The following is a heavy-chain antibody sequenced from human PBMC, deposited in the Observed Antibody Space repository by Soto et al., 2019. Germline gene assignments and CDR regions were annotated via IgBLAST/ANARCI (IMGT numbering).Heavy chain of an antibody. V-gene: IGHV3-30*18. CDR1: GLPFRDYA. J-gene: IGHJ4*02. D-gene: IGHD6-19*01. CDR3: AKGGRQWLVTSDFNY. Sequence: VQLVESGGGGVQPGGSLGLSFEASGLPFRDYAMNWFRRAPGRGLGWVAVVSHDGRNTHYADSVKGRFTISRDSSKNTVSLEMTSLRAEDTAVYYCAKGGRQWLVTSDFNYWGQGALVTVSS. CDR2: VSHDGRNT.